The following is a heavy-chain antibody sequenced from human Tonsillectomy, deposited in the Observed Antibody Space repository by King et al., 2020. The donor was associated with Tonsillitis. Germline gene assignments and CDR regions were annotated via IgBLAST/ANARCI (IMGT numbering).Heavy chain of an antibody. CDR3: ARARYYYGSGSYAGGPFDY. D-gene: IGHD3-10*01. V-gene: IGHV4-59*01. J-gene: IGHJ4*02. CDR1: GGSISSYY. CDR2: MYDSGST. Sequence: QLQESGPGLVKPSETLSLTCTVSGGSISSYYWSWIRQPPGKGLEWIGYMYDSGSTHYNPSLKSRVTISVDTSKNQFSLKLSPVTAADPAVYYCARARYYYGSGSYAGGPFDYWGQGTLVTVSS.